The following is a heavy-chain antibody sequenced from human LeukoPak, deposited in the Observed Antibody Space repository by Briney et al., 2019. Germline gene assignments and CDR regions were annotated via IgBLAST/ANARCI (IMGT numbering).Heavy chain of an antibody. CDR2: VHYSGST. D-gene: IGHD6-19*01. V-gene: IGHV4-39*01. CDR3: ARRSTVAGRGRFDP. CDR1: GGSIRSTSYY. J-gene: IGHJ5*02. Sequence: PSETLSLTCTVSGGSIRSTSYYWGWIRQPPGKGLEWLGSVHYSGSTYDNPSLKSRVTISVDTLKNQFSLKLISVTAADTAVYYCARRSTVAGRGRFDPWGQGTLVTVSS.